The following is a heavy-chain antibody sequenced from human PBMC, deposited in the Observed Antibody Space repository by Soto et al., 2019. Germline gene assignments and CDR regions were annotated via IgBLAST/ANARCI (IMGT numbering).Heavy chain of an antibody. D-gene: IGHD1-1*01. V-gene: IGHV1-8*01. CDR3: ARVTNDLYYYYMDV. CDR1: GYTFTSYD. Sequence: ASVKVSCKASGYTFTSYDINWVRQATGQGLEWMGWMNPNSGNTGYAQKFQGRVTMTRNTSISTAYMELSSLRSEDTAVYYCARVTNDLYYYYMDVWGKGTTVTVSS. CDR2: MNPNSGNT. J-gene: IGHJ6*03.